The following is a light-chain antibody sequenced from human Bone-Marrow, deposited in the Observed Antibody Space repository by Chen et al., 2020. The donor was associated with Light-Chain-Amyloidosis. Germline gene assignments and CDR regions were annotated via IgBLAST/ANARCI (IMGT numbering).Light chain of an antibody. V-gene: IGLV3-21*02. CDR2: DDS. J-gene: IGLJ3*02. CDR1: NIGSTS. CDR3: QVWDRSSDRPV. Sequence: SYVLTQPSSVSVAPGQTATIACGGNNIGSTSVHWYQQTPGQAPLLVVYDDSDRPSGIPERLSGSNSGNTATLTISRVEAGEEADDYCQVWDRSSDRPVLGGGTKLTVL.